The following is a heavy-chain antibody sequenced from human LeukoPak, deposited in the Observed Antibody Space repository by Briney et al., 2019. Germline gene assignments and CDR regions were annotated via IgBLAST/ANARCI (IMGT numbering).Heavy chain of an antibody. D-gene: IGHD3-22*01. CDR2: INPNSGGT. V-gene: IGHV1-2*02. Sequence: ASVKVSCKASGYTFTGYYMHWVRQAPGQGLEWMGWINPNSGGTNYALKFQGRVTMTRDTSISTAYMELSRLRSDDTAVYYCAREGNYYDSSGFHPWGQGTLVTVSS. CDR1: GYTFTGYY. J-gene: IGHJ5*02. CDR3: AREGNYYDSSGFHP.